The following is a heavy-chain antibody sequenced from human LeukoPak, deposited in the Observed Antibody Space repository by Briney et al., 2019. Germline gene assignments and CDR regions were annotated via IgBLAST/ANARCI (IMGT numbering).Heavy chain of an antibody. V-gene: IGHV4-4*07. CDR3: ARADYYDSSGYYWAGAFDI. Sequence: SETLSLTCTVSGGSISSYYWSWIRQPAGKGLEWIGRIYTSGSTNYNPSLKSRVTMSVDTSKNQFSLKLSSVTAADTAVYYCARADYYDSSGYYWAGAFDIWGQGTMVTVSS. CDR2: IYTSGST. D-gene: IGHD3-22*01. CDR1: GGSISSYY. J-gene: IGHJ3*02.